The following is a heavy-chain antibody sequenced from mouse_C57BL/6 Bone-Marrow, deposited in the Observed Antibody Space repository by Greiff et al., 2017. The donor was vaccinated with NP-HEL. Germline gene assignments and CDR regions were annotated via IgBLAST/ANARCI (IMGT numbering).Heavy chain of an antibody. V-gene: IGHV5-17*01. CDR1: GFTFSDYG. Sequence: DVQLQESGGGLVKPGGSLKLSCAASGFTFSDYGMHWVRQAPEKGLEWVAYISSGSSTIYYADTVKGRFTISRDNAKNTLFLQMTSLRSEDTAMYYCARTTVGYAMDYWGQGTSVTVSS. D-gene: IGHD1-1*01. CDR3: ARTTVGYAMDY. CDR2: ISSGSSTI. J-gene: IGHJ4*01.